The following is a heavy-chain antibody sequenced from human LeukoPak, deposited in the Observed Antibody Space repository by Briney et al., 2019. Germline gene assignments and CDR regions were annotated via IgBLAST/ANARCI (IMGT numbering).Heavy chain of an antibody. CDR3: AKDSWGIAVANFDY. CDR1: GFTFSSYA. D-gene: IGHD6-19*01. V-gene: IGHV3-23*01. J-gene: IGHJ4*02. CDR2: ISGSGGST. Sequence: GGSLRLSCAASGFTFSSYAMSWVRQAPGKGLEWASAISGSGGSTYYADSVKGRFTFSRDNSKNTLYLQMNSLRAEDTAVYYCAKDSWGIAVANFDYWGQGTLVTVSS.